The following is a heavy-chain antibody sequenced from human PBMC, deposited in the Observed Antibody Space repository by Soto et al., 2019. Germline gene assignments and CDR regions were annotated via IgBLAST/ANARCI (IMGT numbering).Heavy chain of an antibody. CDR1: GYTFTSYD. D-gene: IGHD6-19*01. J-gene: IGHJ3*02. CDR3: ARTDGIAVQDDAFDI. CDR2: MNPNSGNT. Sequence: ASVKVSCKASGYTFTSYDINWVRQATGQGLEWMGWMNPNSGNTGYAQKFQGRVAMTRNTSISTAYMELSSLRSEDTAVYYCARTDGIAVQDDAFDIWGQGTMVTVSS. V-gene: IGHV1-8*01.